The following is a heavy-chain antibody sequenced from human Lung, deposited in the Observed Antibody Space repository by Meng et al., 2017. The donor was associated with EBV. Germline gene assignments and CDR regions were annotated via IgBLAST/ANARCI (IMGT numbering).Heavy chain of an antibody. V-gene: IGHV3-11*01. Sequence: QVRLVGAGGGLVKPGGSLRLSCAASGFTFTNYHMTWVRQTPGKGLEWVSYIGPSGSAKFYADSVKGRFTISRDDAENSLYLQMNSLRVEDTAIYYCARAVGLDNWGQGTLVTVS. CDR2: IGPSGSAK. CDR3: ARAVGLDN. J-gene: IGHJ4*02. CDR1: GFTFTNYH.